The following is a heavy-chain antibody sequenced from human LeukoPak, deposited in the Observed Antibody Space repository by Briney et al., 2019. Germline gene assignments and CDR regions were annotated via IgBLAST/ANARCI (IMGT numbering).Heavy chain of an antibody. Sequence: PSETLSLTCTVSGASISTYYWSWIRQPPGNGLERIGYIYYGVSTNYSPSLKSRVTISVDTSKNQLSLNLNSVTAADTAMYYCARHAGGGNTALDYWGQGTLVTVSS. CDR1: GASISTYY. CDR3: ARHAGGGNTALDY. J-gene: IGHJ4*02. V-gene: IGHV4-59*08. D-gene: IGHD5-18*01. CDR2: IYYGVST.